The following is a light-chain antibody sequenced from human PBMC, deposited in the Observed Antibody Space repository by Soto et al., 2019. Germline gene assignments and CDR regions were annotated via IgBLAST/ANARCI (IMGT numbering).Light chain of an antibody. J-gene: IGLJ3*02. CDR2: DNN. Sequence: QSVLTQPPSVSAAPGRKVTISCSGSSSNIGNKYVSWYQHLPGTAPKLLIYDNNKRPSGIPDRFSGSKSDTSATLGITGLQTGDEADYYCGTWDGSLSAWVFGGGTKLTVL. CDR3: GTWDGSLSAWV. V-gene: IGLV1-51*01. CDR1: SSNIGNKY.